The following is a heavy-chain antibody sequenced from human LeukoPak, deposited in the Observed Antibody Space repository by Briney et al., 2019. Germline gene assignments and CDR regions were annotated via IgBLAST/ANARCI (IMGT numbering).Heavy chain of an antibody. Sequence: ASVKVSCKASGYTFTSYDINWVRQATGQGLEWMGWMNPNSGNTGYAQKFQGRVTMTRNTSISTAYMELSSLRSEDTAVYYCARVPQWFGELDNDYWGQGTLVTVSS. CDR3: ARVPQWFGELDNDY. CDR2: MNPNSGNT. D-gene: IGHD3-10*01. V-gene: IGHV1-8*01. CDR1: GYTFTSYD. J-gene: IGHJ4*02.